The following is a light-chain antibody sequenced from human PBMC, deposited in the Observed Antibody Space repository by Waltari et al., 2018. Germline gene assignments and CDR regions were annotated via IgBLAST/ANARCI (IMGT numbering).Light chain of an antibody. Sequence: DIVMTQSPDSLAVSLGDRATINCKSSQTVLKTSDNKNYLGWYQQKSGQPPKLLLYWSSTRESGVPDRFTGCGSGTDFTLTISSLQPEDVAVYYCLQYYTTLPAFGQGTKVEIQ. CDR3: LQYYTTLPA. CDR1: QTVLKTSDNKNY. CDR2: WSS. J-gene: IGKJ1*01. V-gene: IGKV4-1*01.